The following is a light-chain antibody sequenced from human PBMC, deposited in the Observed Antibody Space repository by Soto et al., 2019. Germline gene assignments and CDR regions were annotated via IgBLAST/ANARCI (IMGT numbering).Light chain of an antibody. Sequence: QSVLTQPASVSGSPGHSITISCTGTSSDIGAYNFVSWYQQHPGKAPKLMLYDVNIRPSGVSNRFSGSKSGNTASLTISGLQAEDEADYYCTSWTTSTSMIFGGGTK. J-gene: IGLJ2*01. CDR3: TSWTTSTSMI. V-gene: IGLV2-14*03. CDR1: SSDIGAYNF. CDR2: DVN.